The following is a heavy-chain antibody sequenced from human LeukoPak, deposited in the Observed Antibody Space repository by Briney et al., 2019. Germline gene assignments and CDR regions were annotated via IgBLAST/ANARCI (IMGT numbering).Heavy chain of an antibody. CDR2: ISYDGSNK. D-gene: IGHD1-26*01. V-gene: IGHV3-30*03. CDR1: GFTFSSYG. J-gene: IGHJ3*02. Sequence: PGRSLRLSCAASGFTFSSYGMHWVRQAPGKGLEWVAVISYDGSNKYYADSVKGRFTISRDNSKNTLYLQMNSLRAEDTAVYYCARGFYSGSYSAAFDIWDQGTMVTVSS. CDR3: ARGFYSGSYSAAFDI.